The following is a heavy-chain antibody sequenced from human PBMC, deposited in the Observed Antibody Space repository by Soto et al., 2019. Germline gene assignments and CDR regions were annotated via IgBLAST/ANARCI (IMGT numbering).Heavy chain of an antibody. J-gene: IGHJ1*01. CDR3: AADPSTSHDQRPKGFQH. Sequence: SVKVSCKASGGTFSSYAISWVRQAPGQGLEWMGGIIPIFGTANYAQKFQGRVTITADESTSTAYMELSSLRSEDTAVYYCAADPSTSHDQRPKGFQHWGQGTLVTVSS. V-gene: IGHV1-69*13. CDR1: GGTFSSYA. D-gene: IGHD2-2*01. CDR2: IIPIFGTA.